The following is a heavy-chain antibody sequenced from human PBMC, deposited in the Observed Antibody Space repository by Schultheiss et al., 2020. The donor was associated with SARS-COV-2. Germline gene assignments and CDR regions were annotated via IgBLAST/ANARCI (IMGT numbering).Heavy chain of an antibody. CDR1: GFTFDDYA. CDR2: IRSKANSYAT. Sequence: GGSPRLSCAASGFTFDDYAMHWVRQAPGKGLEWVGRIRSKANSYATVYAASVKGRFTFSRDDSKNTAYLQMNSLKTEDTAVYYCTRSALNYGDWFDPWGQGTLVTVSS. D-gene: IGHD4-11*01. CDR3: TRSALNYGDWFDP. J-gene: IGHJ5*02. V-gene: IGHV3-73*01.